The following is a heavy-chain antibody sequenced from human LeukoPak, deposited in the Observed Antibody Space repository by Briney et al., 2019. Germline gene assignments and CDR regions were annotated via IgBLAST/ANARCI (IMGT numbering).Heavy chain of an antibody. V-gene: IGHV4-31*03. CDR2: IYYSGST. CDR1: GGSISSGGYY. CDR3: ARSYYDNLTGYSD. D-gene: IGHD3-9*01. Sequence: TPSQTLSLTCTVSGGSISSGGYYWSWIRQHPGKGLEWIGYIYYSGSTYYNPSLKSRVTISVDTSKNQFSLKLSSVTAADTAVYYCARSYYDNLTGYSDWGQGTLVTVSS. J-gene: IGHJ4*02.